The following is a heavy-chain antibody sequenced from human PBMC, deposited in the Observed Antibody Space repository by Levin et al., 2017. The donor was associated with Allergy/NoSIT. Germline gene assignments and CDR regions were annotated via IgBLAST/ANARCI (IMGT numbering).Heavy chain of an antibody. V-gene: IGHV3-33*01. D-gene: IGHD5-12*01. CDR2: IWDDGYKK. CDR3: ARVLRFYYYYYMDV. J-gene: IGHJ6*03. CDR1: GFTFSSYG. Sequence: GESLKISCAASGFTFSSYGMHWVRQAPGKGLEWVAVIWDDGYKKYYADSVKGRFTISRDNSKNTLYLQMNSLRAEDTAVYYCARVLRFYYYYYMDVWCKGTTVTVSS.